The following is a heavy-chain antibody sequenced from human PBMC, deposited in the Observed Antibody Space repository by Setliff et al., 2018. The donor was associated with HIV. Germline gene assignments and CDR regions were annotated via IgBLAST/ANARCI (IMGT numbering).Heavy chain of an antibody. CDR1: GGSLNTGTYY. D-gene: IGHD3-22*01. V-gene: IGHV4-61*10. CDR2: IYITEDT. J-gene: IGHJ4*02. Sequence: SETLSLTCTVSGGSLNTGTYYWSWIRQPAGKGLEWIGHIYITEDTDYNPSLKSRVTMLVDTSENHFTLKLTSVTAADTAMYYCTRGIGGIGYYPDYWGQGTLVTVSS. CDR3: TRGIGGIGYYPDY.